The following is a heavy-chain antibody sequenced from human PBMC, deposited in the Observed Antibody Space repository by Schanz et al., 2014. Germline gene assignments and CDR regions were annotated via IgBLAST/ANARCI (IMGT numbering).Heavy chain of an antibody. V-gene: IGHV3-23*01. CDR3: ARDKNYDDSAEYGMDV. CDR1: GFTFSTYA. D-gene: IGHD3-22*01. Sequence: EVKLLESGGHLVQPGGSLRLSCVASGFTFSTYAMSWVRQAPGKGPEWVSSLTGSGGGTYYADSVRGRFAISRDNSKNTLYLEMNSLRAEDTAVYRCARDKNYDDSAEYGMDVWGQGPTVTVSS. J-gene: IGHJ6*02. CDR2: LTGSGGGT.